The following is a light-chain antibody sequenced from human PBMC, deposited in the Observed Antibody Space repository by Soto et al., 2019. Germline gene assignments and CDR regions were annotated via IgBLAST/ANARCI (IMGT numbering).Light chain of an antibody. CDR2: EVT. V-gene: IGLV2-8*01. CDR3: ISYVGNDIWV. Sequence: QSALTQPPSASGSPGQSVTISCTGTSSDVGAYKCVSWYQQYPGKAPKLMISEVTKRPSGVPDRFSGSKSGNTASLTVSGLQAEDEADYYCISYVGNDIWVFGGGTKVTVL. CDR1: SSDVGAYKC. J-gene: IGLJ3*02.